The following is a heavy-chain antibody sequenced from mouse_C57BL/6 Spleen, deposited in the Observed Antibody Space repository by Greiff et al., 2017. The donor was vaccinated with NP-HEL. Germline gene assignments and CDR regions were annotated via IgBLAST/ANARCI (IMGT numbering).Heavy chain of an antibody. D-gene: IGHD3-2*02. Sequence: VQLQQPGTELEKPGASVKLSCKASGYTFTSYWMHWVKQRPGQGLEWIGNINPSNGGTNYNEKFKSKATLTVDKSSSTAYMQLSSLTSEDSAVYYCARSDSSGYWFAYWGQGTLVTVSA. CDR3: ARSDSSGYWFAY. CDR1: GYTFTSYW. J-gene: IGHJ3*01. V-gene: IGHV1-53*01. CDR2: INPSNGGT.